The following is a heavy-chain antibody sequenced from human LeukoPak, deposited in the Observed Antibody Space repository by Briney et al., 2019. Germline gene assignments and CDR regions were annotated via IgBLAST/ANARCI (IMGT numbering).Heavy chain of an antibody. Sequence: SVKVSCKASGGTLSSYAISWVRQAPGQGLEWMGGIIPIFGTANYAQKFQGRVTIIADESMSTAYMELSSLRSEDTAVYYCARGGYCSSTSCYHPCNWFDPWGQGTLVTVSS. J-gene: IGHJ5*02. CDR3: ARGGYCSSTSCYHPCNWFDP. CDR1: GGTLSSYA. V-gene: IGHV1-69*13. CDR2: IIPIFGTA. D-gene: IGHD2-2*01.